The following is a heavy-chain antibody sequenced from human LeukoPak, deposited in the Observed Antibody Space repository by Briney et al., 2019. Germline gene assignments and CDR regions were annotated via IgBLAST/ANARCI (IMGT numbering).Heavy chain of an antibody. V-gene: IGHV4-59*01. D-gene: IGHD6-13*01. CDR2: IYYSGST. CDR1: GGSISSYY. Sequence: SETLSLTCTVSGGSISSYYWSWIRQPPGKGLEWIGYIYYSGSTNYNPSLKSRVTISVDTSKNQFSLKLSSVTAADTAVYYCARMAWGSGSSRYVYYYYYMDVWGKGTTVTVSS. J-gene: IGHJ6*03. CDR3: ARMAWGSGSSRYVYYYYYMDV.